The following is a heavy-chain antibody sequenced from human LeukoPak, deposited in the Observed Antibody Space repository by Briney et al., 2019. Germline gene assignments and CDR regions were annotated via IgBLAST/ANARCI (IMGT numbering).Heavy chain of an antibody. J-gene: IGHJ4*02. CDR3: ARVSSVRSVSFVY. CDR2: INPNSGGT. V-gene: IGHV1-2*02. D-gene: IGHD3-10*01. CDR1: GYAFTGYY. Sequence: ASVKVSCKASGYAFTGYYMHWVRQAPGQGLEWMGWINPNSGGTNYAQKFQGRVTMTRDTSISTAYMELSRLRSDDTAVYYCARVSSVRSVSFVYWGQGTLATVSS.